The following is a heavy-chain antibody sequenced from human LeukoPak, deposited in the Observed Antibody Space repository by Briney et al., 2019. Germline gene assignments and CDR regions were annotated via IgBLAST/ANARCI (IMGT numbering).Heavy chain of an antibody. Sequence: ASVKVSCKASGYTFTSYGISWVRQAPGQGLEWMGWISAYNGNTNYAQKLQGRVTMTTDTSTSTAYMELRSLRSDDTAVYYCARGRPTYYYDSSPPFDYWGQGTLVTVSS. CDR1: GYTFTSYG. CDR3: ARGRPTYYYDSSPPFDY. D-gene: IGHD3-22*01. V-gene: IGHV1-18*01. J-gene: IGHJ4*02. CDR2: ISAYNGNT.